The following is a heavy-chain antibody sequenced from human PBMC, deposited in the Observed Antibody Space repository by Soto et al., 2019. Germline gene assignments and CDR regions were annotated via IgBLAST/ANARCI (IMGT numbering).Heavy chain of an antibody. CDR3: ARGLGGRMDD. D-gene: IGHD3-16*01. CDR1: GTIFSSYT. J-gene: IGHJ6*02. CDR2: IIPILGET. V-gene: IGHV1-69*08. Sequence: QVQLVQSGAEVKKPGSSVRVSCKASGTIFSSYTISWVRQAPGQGLEWMGRIIPILGETNSAQKFQGRVTLTADKPTNTAHMELNSLRLEDTAVYYCARGLGGRMDDWGQGTTVTVSS.